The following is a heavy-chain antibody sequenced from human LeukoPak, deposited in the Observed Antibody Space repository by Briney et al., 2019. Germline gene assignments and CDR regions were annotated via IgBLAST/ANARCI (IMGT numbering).Heavy chain of an antibody. J-gene: IGHJ4*02. CDR3: ARVVGATYFDY. V-gene: IGHV3-21*01. D-gene: IGHD1-26*01. CDR2: ISSSSSYI. CDR1: GFTFSSYS. Sequence: GGSLRLSCAASGFTFSSYSMNWVRQAPGKGLEWVSSISSSSSYIYYADSVKGRFTISRDNSKNTLYLLMNSLRAEDTAVYYCARVVGATYFDYWGQGTLVTVSS.